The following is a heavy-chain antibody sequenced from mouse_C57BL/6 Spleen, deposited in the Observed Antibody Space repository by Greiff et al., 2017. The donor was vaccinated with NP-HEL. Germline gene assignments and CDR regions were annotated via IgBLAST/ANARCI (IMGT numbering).Heavy chain of an antibody. J-gene: IGHJ4*01. CDR1: GYTFTDYY. CDR3: ASRTTGYAMDY. V-gene: IGHV1-26*01. Sequence: VQLQQSGPELVKPGASVKISCKASGYTFTDYYMNWVKQSHGKSLEWIGDINPNNGGTSYNQKFKGKATLTVDKSSSTAYMELRSLTSEDSAVYYCASRTTGYAMDYWGQGTSVTVSS. CDR2: INPNNGGT. D-gene: IGHD1-1*01.